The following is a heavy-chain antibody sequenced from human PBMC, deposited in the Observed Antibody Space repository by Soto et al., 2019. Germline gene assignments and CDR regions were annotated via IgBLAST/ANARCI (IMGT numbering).Heavy chain of an antibody. Sequence: EVQLVESGGGLVQPGGSLRLSCAASRFTFNSYWMSWVRQAPGKGLEWVANIKEGGSEKYYVDSVKGRFTISRDNDKKSLYLQMNSLRGEDTAVYYCARVHSSGYYLNDYWGQGTLVTVSS. D-gene: IGHD3-22*01. CDR1: RFTFNSYW. CDR3: ARVHSSGYYLNDY. V-gene: IGHV3-7*01. J-gene: IGHJ4*02. CDR2: IKEGGSEK.